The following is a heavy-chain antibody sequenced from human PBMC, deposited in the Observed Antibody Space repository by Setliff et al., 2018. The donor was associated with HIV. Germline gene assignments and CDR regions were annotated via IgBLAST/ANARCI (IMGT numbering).Heavy chain of an antibody. Sequence: GSLRLSCAASGFSFSSYWMSWVRQAPGKGLEWVANIKEDGSEKYYVDSVKGRLTISRDNAKDSLFLQMNSLTVEDTAVYYCARDDPRASAFDIWGQGTMVTVSS. CDR3: ARDDPRASAFDI. V-gene: IGHV3-7*05. CDR2: IKEDGSEK. J-gene: IGHJ3*02. CDR1: GFSFSSYW.